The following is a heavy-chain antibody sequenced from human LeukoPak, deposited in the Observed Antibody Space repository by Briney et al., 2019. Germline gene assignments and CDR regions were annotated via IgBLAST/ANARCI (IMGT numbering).Heavy chain of an antibody. CDR3: AREGGYTYGNYDALDI. J-gene: IGHJ3*02. V-gene: IGHV4-59*01. Sequence: SETLSLTCAVSGGSISSYYWSWIRQPPGKRLEWIGYIYYSGSTNYNPSLKSRVTISVDTSKNQFSLKLSSVTAADTALYYCAREGGYTYGNYDALDIWGQGTMVTVSS. CDR2: IYYSGST. D-gene: IGHD2-2*02. CDR1: GGSISSYY.